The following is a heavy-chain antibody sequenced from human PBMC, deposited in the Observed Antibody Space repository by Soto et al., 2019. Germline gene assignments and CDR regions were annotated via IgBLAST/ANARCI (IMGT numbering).Heavy chain of an antibody. CDR3: ARVAGPLDYAAPELDY. CDR2: IYYSGST. J-gene: IGHJ4*02. V-gene: IGHV4-30-4*01. CDR1: GGSISSGDYY. Sequence: QVQLQESGPGLVKPSQTLSLTCTVSGGSISSGDYYWSWIRQPPGKGLEWIGYIYYSGSTYYNPSLKSRVTISVDTSKNQFSLKLSSVTAADTAVYYCARVAGPLDYAAPELDYWGQGTLVTVSS. D-gene: IGHD4-17*01.